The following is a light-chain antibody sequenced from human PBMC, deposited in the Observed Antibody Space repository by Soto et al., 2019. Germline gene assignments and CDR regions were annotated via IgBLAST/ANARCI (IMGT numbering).Light chain of an antibody. CDR2: AAS. V-gene: IGKV1-17*01. CDR1: QGIRNA. Sequence: DIQMTQSPSSLSASVGDRVTITCRASQGIRNALGWYQQKPGKAPKRLIYAASSLQSGAPSRFSGSGSGTEFTLTISSLQPEDFETYYCLQHNSYLFTFGPGTKVDIK. CDR3: LQHNSYLFT. J-gene: IGKJ3*01.